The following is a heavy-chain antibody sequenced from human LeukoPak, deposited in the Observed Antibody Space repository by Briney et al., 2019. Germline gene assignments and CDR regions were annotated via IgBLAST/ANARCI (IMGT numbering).Heavy chain of an antibody. CDR3: ARKGYGGANMDV. Sequence: GASVKVSFKASGYTFTGYYMHWVRQAPGQGLEWMGRINPNSGGTNYAQKFQGRVTMTRDTSISTAYMELSRLRSDDTAVYYCARKGYGGANMDVWGKGTTVTVSS. CDR2: INPNSGGT. V-gene: IGHV1-2*06. CDR1: GYTFTGYY. J-gene: IGHJ6*03. D-gene: IGHD2-21*01.